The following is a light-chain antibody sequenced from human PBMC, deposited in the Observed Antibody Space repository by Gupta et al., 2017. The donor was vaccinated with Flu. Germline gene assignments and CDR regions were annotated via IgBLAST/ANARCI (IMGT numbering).Light chain of an antibody. Sequence: SYVLTQTPSVSVAPGQTARISCGGNNIGSKNVHWYQQTPGQAPVLVVYDDSERPSGIPERFSGSNSGNTATLTISRVEAGDEADYYCQVWDSSSVNYVFGAGTKVTVL. CDR3: QVWDSSSVNYV. V-gene: IGLV3-21*02. J-gene: IGLJ1*01. CDR2: DDS. CDR1: NIGSKN.